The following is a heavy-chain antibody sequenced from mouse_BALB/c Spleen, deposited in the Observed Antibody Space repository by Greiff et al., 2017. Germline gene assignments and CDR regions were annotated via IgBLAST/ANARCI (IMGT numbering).Heavy chain of an antibody. CDR2: IYPGSGST. CDR1: GYTFTSYW. J-gene: IGHJ2*01. D-gene: IGHD1-2*01. CDR3: ARGGYGY. Sequence: LQQPGSELVRPGASVKLSCKASGYTFTSYWMHWVKQRHGQGLEWIGNIYPGSGSTNYDEKFKSKGTLTVDTSSSTAYMHLSSLTSEDSAVYFCARGGYGYWGQGTTLTVSS. V-gene: IGHV1S22*01.